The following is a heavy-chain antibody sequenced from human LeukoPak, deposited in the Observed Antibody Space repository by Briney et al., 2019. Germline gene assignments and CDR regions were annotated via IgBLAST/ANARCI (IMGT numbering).Heavy chain of an antibody. V-gene: IGHV3-48*01. J-gene: IGHJ3*02. D-gene: IGHD6-19*01. CDR1: GFPFSSYG. Sequence: GGSLRLSCAASGFPFSSYGMHWVRQAPGKGREWVSYISSSSSTIYYADSVKGRFTISRDNAKNSLYLQMNSLRAEDTAVYYCAREGRLGGAGGDDAFDIWGQGTMVTVSS. CDR3: AREGRLGGAGGDDAFDI. CDR2: ISSSSSTI.